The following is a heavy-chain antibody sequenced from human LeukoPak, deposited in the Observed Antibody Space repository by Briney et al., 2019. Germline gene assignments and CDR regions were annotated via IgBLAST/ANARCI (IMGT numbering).Heavy chain of an antibody. CDR1: GYTCTSYG. Sequence: ASVKVSCKASGYTCTSYGISWVRQAPGQGLERMGWVSAYNGNTNYAQKLQGRVTMTTDTSTSTAYMELRSLRSDDTAVYYCARSPNLLGYYMDVWGKGTTVTVSS. CDR3: ARSPNLLGYYMDV. V-gene: IGHV1-18*01. J-gene: IGHJ6*03. D-gene: IGHD1-14*01. CDR2: VSAYNGNT.